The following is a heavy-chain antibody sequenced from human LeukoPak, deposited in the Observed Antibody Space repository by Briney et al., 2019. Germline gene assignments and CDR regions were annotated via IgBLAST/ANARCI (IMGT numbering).Heavy chain of an antibody. V-gene: IGHV4-39*07. D-gene: IGHD3-3*01. CDR3: ARLREIPVFGVVTKSTSYFDY. CDR1: GGSITSSSYY. CDR2: IYYSGST. J-gene: IGHJ4*02. Sequence: SETLSLTCIVSGGSITSSSYYWGWIRQPPGKGLQWIGSIYYSGSTYYNPSLKSRVAISVDTSKNQFSLKLSSVTAADTAVYYCARLREIPVFGVVTKSTSYFDYWGQGTLVTVSS.